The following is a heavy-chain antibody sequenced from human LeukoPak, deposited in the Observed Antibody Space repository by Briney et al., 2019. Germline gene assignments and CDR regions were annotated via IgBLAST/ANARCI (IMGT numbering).Heavy chain of an antibody. Sequence: ASVKVSCKASGYTFTSYGISCVRPAPGKGREWIGWISAYNGNTNYAQKLQGRVTMTTDTSTSTACMERRSLRSDDTAVYYCARAREWELPDLFDYWGQGTLVTVSS. CDR2: ISAYNGNT. J-gene: IGHJ4*02. CDR1: GYTFTSYG. D-gene: IGHD1-26*01. CDR3: ARAREWELPDLFDY. V-gene: IGHV1-18*01.